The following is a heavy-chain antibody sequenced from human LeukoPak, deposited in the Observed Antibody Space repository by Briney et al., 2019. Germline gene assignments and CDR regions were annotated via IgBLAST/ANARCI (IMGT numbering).Heavy chain of an antibody. CDR3: ARDLQRHDAFDI. J-gene: IGHJ3*02. CDR1: GGSVSSGSYY. CDR2: IYYSGST. V-gene: IGHV4-61*01. Sequence: SETLSLTCTVSGGSVSSGSYYWSWIRQPPGKGLEWIGYIYYSGSTNYNPSLKSRVTISVDTSKNQFSLKLSSVTAADTAVYYCARDLQRHDAFDIWGQGTMVTVSS.